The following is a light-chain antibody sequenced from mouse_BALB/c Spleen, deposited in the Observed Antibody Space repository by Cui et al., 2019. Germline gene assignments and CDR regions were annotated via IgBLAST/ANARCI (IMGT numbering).Light chain of an antibody. J-gene: IGKJ1*01. CDR1: SSVSY. CDR3: HQWSSYPWT. CDR2: GTS. V-gene: IGKV4-80*01. Sequence: QIVLTQSLQITSVSLGEEVTLTCSASSSVSYMHWYQQKSGTSPKLLIYGTSNLASGFPARFSGSGSGTFYSLTISSMEAEDAADYYCHQWSSYPWTFGGGTKLEIK.